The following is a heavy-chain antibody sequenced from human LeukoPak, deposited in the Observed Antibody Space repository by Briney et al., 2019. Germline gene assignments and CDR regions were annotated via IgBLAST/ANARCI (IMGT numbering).Heavy chain of an antibody. V-gene: IGHV4-34*01. CDR2: FHHSGRT. CDR1: GGSFSGYY. CDR3: ARLPSGPPRITMIVVVRRLMDV. D-gene: IGHD3-22*01. J-gene: IGHJ6*04. Sequence: SDTLSLTCAVYGGSFSGYYCSWIRQPPRNALELIGAFHHSGRTNYNPSLKSRVTISVDTSKNQFSLKLSSVTAADTAVYYCARLPSGPPRITMIVVVRRLMDVWGKGTTVTVSS.